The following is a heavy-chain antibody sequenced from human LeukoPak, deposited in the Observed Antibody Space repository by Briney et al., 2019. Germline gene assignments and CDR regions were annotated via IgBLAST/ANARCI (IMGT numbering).Heavy chain of an antibody. Sequence: GGSLRLSCAASGFSFSTSAMNWVRQAPGKGLEWVSGISGSGVSTYYASSVKGRFTISRDNSKDSLHLHMNSLRADDTAIYYCAKDAHDYSNYGWFDLWGQGTLVTVSS. CDR1: GFSFSTSA. J-gene: IGHJ5*02. V-gene: IGHV3-23*01. CDR3: AKDAHDYSNYGWFDL. CDR2: ISGSGVST. D-gene: IGHD4-11*01.